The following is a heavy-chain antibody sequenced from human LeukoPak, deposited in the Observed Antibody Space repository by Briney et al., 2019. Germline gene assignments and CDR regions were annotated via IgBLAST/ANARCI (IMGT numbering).Heavy chain of an antibody. V-gene: IGHV4-38-2*02. CDR3: AREAHDVYGDSIPT. CDR1: GYSIASAYY. CDR2: IYHDGTA. J-gene: IGHJ4*02. D-gene: IGHD4-17*01. Sequence: PSETLSLTCTVSGYSIASAYYWGWIRQPPGKGLEWMGTIYHDGTAYYTPSLKSRVTISVDTSKNHFSLKVPSVTAADTAVYYCAREAHDVYGDSIPTWGQGTLVTVSS.